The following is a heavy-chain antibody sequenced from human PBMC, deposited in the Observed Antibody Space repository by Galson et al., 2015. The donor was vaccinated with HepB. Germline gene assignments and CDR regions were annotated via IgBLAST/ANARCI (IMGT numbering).Heavy chain of an antibody. Sequence: SLRLSCAASGFIFDNYAMHWVRQRPGKGLEWVSAIGWDSDTIGYADSVKGRFTIPRDNAKHSLFLQMNSLRPDDTAFYYCAKDMSGPLWFGEGYFDFWGRGALVTVSS. D-gene: IGHD3-10*01. CDR2: IGWDSDTI. CDR3: AKDMSGPLWFGEGYFDF. J-gene: IGHJ4*02. V-gene: IGHV3-9*01. CDR1: GFIFDNYA.